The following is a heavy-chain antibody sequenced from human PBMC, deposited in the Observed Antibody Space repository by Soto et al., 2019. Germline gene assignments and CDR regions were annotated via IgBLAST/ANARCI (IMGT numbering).Heavy chain of an antibody. CDR2: IYHSGST. V-gene: IGHV4-38-2*02. CDR3: ARVEGRFLEWFQDYYYYGMDV. CDR1: GYSISSGYY. J-gene: IGHJ6*02. D-gene: IGHD3-3*01. Sequence: SETLSLTCTVSGYSISSGYYWGWIRQPPGKGLEWIGSIYHSGSTYYNPSLKSRVTISVDTSKNQFSLKLSSVTAADTAVYYCARVEGRFLEWFQDYYYYGMDVWGQGTTVTVSS.